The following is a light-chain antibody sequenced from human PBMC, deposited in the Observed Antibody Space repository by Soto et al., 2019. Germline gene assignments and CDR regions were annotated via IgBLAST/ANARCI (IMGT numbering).Light chain of an antibody. J-gene: IGLJ1*01. CDR2: DVS. CDR1: SSDVGNYNY. Sequence: QSALTQPRSVSGSPGQSVTISCTGTSSDVGNYNYASWYQQYPGKAPKLIIYDVSGRPSGVPDRFSGSKSGNTASLTISGLQAEDEADYYCCSYAGSFIFVFGTGTKLTVL. V-gene: IGLV2-11*01. CDR3: CSYAGSFIFV.